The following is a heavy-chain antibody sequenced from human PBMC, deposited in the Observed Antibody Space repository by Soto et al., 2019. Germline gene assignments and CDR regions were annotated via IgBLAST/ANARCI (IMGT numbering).Heavy chain of an antibody. Sequence: QVQLVQSGAEVKKPGSSVKVSCKASGGSFSSYGISWVRQAPGQGLEWVGGIIPIFNTGNHAQKCQGRVTITADESTIIAYMELSSLRSEDTAVYYCARGEVGATYFDYWGQGTLDTVSS. J-gene: IGHJ4*02. CDR2: IIPIFNTG. CDR3: ARGEVGATYFDY. CDR1: GGSFSSYG. D-gene: IGHD1-26*01. V-gene: IGHV1-69*01.